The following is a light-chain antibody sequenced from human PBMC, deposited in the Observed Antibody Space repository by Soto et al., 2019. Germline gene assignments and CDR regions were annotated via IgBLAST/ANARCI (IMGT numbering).Light chain of an antibody. V-gene: IGKV1-5*03. CDR1: QRISSF. CDR2: KAS. CDR3: HLYNTYST. J-gene: IGKJ1*01. Sequence: DIQMTQSPSTLSASVGDRVIITCRASQRISSFLAWYQQRPGKAPKLLIYKASMLQSGVPSRFSGSGSGTEFTRTSSSQQHDDIASYYCHLYNTYSTFGQGTKVDIK.